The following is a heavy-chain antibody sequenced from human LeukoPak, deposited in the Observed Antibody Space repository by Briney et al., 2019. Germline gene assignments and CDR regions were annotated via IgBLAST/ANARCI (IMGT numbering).Heavy chain of an antibody. Sequence: GESLKISCWGSGYSFTNYWIAWVRQMPGKGLEGMGIIYPYDCDTRYSASFEGQLTTSAENYSINAYLQRSSLQASDTAMYYWWRQNVYYDIGATIPFDSWGQGPLVTVS. CDR3: WRQNVYYDIGATIPFDS. V-gene: IGHV5-51*01. CDR2: IYPYDCDT. CDR1: GYSFTNYW. J-gene: IGHJ4*02. D-gene: IGHD3-22*01.